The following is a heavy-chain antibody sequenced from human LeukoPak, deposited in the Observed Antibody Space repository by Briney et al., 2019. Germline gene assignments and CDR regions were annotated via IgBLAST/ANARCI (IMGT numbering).Heavy chain of an antibody. CDR2: IIPIFGTA. D-gene: IGHD2-2*01. V-gene: IGHV1-69*01. J-gene: IGHJ3*02. CDR1: GGTFSSYA. Sequence: SVKVSCKASGGTFSSYALSWVRLAPGQGLEWMGGIIPIFGTANYAQKFQGRVTITADESTSTAYMELSSLRSEDTAVYYCARSPPAIVVVPTAMSGAFDIWGQGTMVTVSS. CDR3: ARSPPAIVVVPTAMSGAFDI.